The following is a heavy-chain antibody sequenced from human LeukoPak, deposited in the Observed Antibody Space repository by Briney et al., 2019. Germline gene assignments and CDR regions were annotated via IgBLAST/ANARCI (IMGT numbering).Heavy chain of an antibody. CDR3: ARHYDSSAYWYYFDY. Sequence: SETLSLTCTVSGGSISSYYWSWIRQPPGKGLEWIGYIYYSGSTSYNPSLKSRVTISVDTSKNQFSLKLSSVTAADTAVYYCARHYDSSAYWYYFDYWGQGTLVTVSP. D-gene: IGHD3-22*01. CDR1: GGSISSYY. CDR2: IYYSGST. V-gene: IGHV4-59*08. J-gene: IGHJ4*02.